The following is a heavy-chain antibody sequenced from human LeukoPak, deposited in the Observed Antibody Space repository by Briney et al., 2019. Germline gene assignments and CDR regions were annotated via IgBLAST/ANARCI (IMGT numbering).Heavy chain of an antibody. V-gene: IGHV3-30*03. D-gene: IGHD3-3*01. CDR3: ARDGGERITVFGVIMGDDGFDI. J-gene: IGHJ3*02. CDR2: ISYDGSNK. Sequence: PGGSLRLSCAASGFTFSSYGMHWVRQAPGKGLEWVAVISYDGSNKYYADSVKGRFTISRDNAKNSLYLQMNSLRAEDTAVYYCARDGGERITVFGVIMGDDGFDIWGQGTMVIVSS. CDR1: GFTFSSYG.